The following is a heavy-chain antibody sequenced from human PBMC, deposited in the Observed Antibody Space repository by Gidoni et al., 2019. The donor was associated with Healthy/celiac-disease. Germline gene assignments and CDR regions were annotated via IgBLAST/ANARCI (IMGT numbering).Heavy chain of an antibody. CDR2: ISYYGSNK. CDR3: ARDYDYGDYGRWFDP. V-gene: IGHV3-30-3*01. D-gene: IGHD4-17*01. CDR1: GFTFSSYA. Sequence: QVQLVESGGGVVQPGRSLRLSCAASGFTFSSYAMPWVRQAPGKGLEWVAVISYYGSNKYYADSVKGRFTISRDNSKNTLYLQMNSLRAEDTAVYYCARDYDYGDYGRWFDPWGQGTLVTVSS. J-gene: IGHJ5*02.